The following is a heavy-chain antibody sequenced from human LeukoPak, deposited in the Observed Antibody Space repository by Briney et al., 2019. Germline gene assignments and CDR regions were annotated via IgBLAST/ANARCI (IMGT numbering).Heavy chain of an antibody. D-gene: IGHD6-13*01. CDR3: ARAYSSSWYSVGAFDI. Sequence: PSETLSLTCTVSGGSISSYYWSWIRQPPGKGLEWIGYIYYSGSTNYNPSLKSRVTISVDTSKNQFSLKLSSVTAADTAVYYCARAYSSSWYSVGAFDIWGQGTMVTVSS. V-gene: IGHV4-59*01. J-gene: IGHJ3*02. CDR2: IYYSGST. CDR1: GGSISSYY.